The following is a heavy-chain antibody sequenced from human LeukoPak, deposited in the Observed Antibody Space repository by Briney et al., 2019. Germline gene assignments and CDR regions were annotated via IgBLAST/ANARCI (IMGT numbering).Heavy chain of an antibody. CDR3: ATQGRSAISGI. D-gene: IGHD3-3*01. CDR2: INSDGSNT. CDR1: GFTFSSHW. J-gene: IGHJ3*02. Sequence: GSLRLSCAASGFTFSSHWMHWVRQAPGKGLVWVSRINSDGSNTTYADSVKGRFTISRDNAKNTLYLQMNSLRAEDTAVYYCATQGRSAISGIWGQGTMVTVSS. V-gene: IGHV3-74*01.